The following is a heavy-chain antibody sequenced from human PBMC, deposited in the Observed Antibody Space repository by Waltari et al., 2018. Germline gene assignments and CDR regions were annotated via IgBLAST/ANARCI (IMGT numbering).Heavy chain of an antibody. D-gene: IGHD4-17*01. J-gene: IGHJ4*02. CDR2: IVVGSGNT. CDR3: AAGTTVTTAVAGLFDY. Sequence: QMQLVQSGPEVKKPGTSVKVSCKASGFTFTSSAVQWVRQARGQRLEWIGWIVVGSGNTNYAQKFQERVTMTRDMSTSTAYMELSSLRSEDTAVYYCAAGTTVTTAVAGLFDYWGQGTLVTVSS. V-gene: IGHV1-58*01. CDR1: GFTFTSSA.